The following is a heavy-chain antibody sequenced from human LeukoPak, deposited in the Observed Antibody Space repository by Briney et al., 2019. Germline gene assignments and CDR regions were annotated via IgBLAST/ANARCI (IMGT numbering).Heavy chain of an antibody. V-gene: IGHV3-9*01. CDR3: ARDFRGSSGWGLDY. Sequence: GRSLRLSCAASGFTFDDYAMHWVRQAPGKGLEWVSGITWNSDNIEYADSVKGRFTISRDNAKNSLYLQMNSLRAEDTAVYYCARDFRGSSGWGLDYWGQGTLVTVSS. CDR1: GFTFDDYA. D-gene: IGHD6-19*01. J-gene: IGHJ4*02. CDR2: ITWNSDNI.